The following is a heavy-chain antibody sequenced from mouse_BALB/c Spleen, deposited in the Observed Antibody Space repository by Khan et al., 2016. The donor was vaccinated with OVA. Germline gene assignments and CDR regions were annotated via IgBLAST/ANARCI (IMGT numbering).Heavy chain of an antibody. J-gene: IGHJ2*01. Sequence: QVQLQQSGPELVRPGVSVKISCKGSGYTFTDYAMYWVKQSHARSLEWIGLISTYSGNTNYNQNFKGKATMTVDKSYSTAYMELARLTSEDSAIYYCARPAYDGYYDYWGQGTTLTVSS. CDR3: ARPAYDGYYDY. V-gene: IGHV1S137*01. CDR2: ISTYSGNT. D-gene: IGHD2-3*01. CDR1: GYTFTDYA.